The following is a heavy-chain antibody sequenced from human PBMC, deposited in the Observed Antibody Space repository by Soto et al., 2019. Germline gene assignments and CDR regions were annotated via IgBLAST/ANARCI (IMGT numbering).Heavy chain of an antibody. Sequence: GGSLRLSCAASGFTFSSYGMHWVRQAPGKGLEWVAVIWYDGSNKYYADSVKGRFTISRDNSKNTLYLQMNSLRAEDTAVYYCARETPPGFHRRSDAISWFDPWGQGTLVTVSS. CDR3: ARETPPGFHRRSDAISWFDP. V-gene: IGHV3-33*01. J-gene: IGHJ5*02. CDR2: IWYDGSNK. CDR1: GFTFSSYG.